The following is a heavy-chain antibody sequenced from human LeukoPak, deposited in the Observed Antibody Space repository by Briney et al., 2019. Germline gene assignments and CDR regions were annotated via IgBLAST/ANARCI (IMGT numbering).Heavy chain of an antibody. V-gene: IGHV4-4*02. Sequence: ASETLSLTCAVSGGSISSSNWWSWVRQPPGKGLEWIGEIYHSGSTNYNPSLKSRVTISVDTSKNQFSLKLSSVAAADTAVYYCARDGYDSSGYKYYYYYYGMDVWGQGTTVTVSS. CDR3: ARDGYDSSGYKYYYYYYGMDV. D-gene: IGHD3-22*01. CDR2: IYHSGST. J-gene: IGHJ6*02. CDR1: GGSISSSNW.